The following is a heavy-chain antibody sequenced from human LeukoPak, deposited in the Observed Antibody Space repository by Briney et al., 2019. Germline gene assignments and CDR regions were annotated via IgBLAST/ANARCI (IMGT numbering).Heavy chain of an antibody. CDR1: GGSISSSSYY. CDR2: IYYSGST. CDR3: ARDAPHYDILTRGYYYYMDV. Sequence: SETLSLTCTVSGGSISSSSYYWGWIRQPPGKGLEWIGSIYYSGSTYYNPSLKSRVTISVDTSKNQFSLKLSSVTAADTAVYYCARDAPHYDILTRGYYYYMDVWGKGTTVTVSS. J-gene: IGHJ6*03. D-gene: IGHD3-9*01. V-gene: IGHV4-39*07.